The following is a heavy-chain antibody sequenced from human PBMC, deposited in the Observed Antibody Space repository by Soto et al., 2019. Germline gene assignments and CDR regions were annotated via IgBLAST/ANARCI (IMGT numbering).Heavy chain of an antibody. J-gene: IGHJ1*01. V-gene: IGHV1-69*13. CDR2: IIPIFGTA. CDR1: GGTFSSYA. D-gene: IGHD3-22*01. CDR3: ARANYYDSSGYTAEYFQH. Sequence: GASVKVSCKASGGTFSSYAISWVRQAPGQGLEWMGGIIPIFGTANYAQKFQGRVTITADESTSTAYMELSSLRSEDTAVYYCARANYYDSSGYTAEYFQHWGQGTPVTVSS.